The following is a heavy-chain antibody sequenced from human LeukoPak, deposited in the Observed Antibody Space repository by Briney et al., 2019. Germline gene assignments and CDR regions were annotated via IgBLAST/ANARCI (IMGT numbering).Heavy chain of an antibody. J-gene: IGHJ4*02. CDR3: THFYDSSGYYSYYFDY. CDR2: IYWDDDK. V-gene: IGHV2-5*02. D-gene: IGHD3-22*01. Sequence: SGPTLVNPTQTLTLTCTFSGFSLSTSGVGVGWIRQPPGKALEWLALIYWDDDKRYSPSPKNRVNITKDTSKNQVVLTVTNMDPVDTATYYCTHFYDSSGYYSYYFDYWGQGTLVTVSS. CDR1: GFSLSTSGVG.